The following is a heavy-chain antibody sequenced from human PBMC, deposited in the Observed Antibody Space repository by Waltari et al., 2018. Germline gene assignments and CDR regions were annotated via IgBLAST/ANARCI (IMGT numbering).Heavy chain of an antibody. V-gene: IGHV1-69*05. CDR2: ISPSCGTA. J-gene: IGHJ4*02. Sequence: QVQLVQSGAEVKKPGSSVKVSCKASGGTFSSYAISCVRQAPGQGLEWMGGISPSCGTASDAPKFQGRVTITTDESTSTAYMELSSLRSEDTAVYYCARRRAGSRYFDYWGQGTLVTVSS. CDR1: GGTFSSYA. CDR3: ARRRAGSRYFDY. D-gene: IGHD6-19*01.